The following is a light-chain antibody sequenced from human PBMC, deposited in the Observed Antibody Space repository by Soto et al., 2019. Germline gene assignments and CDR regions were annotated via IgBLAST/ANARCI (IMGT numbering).Light chain of an antibody. Sequence: EIVLTQSPGTLSLSPGERAALSCRASQNVSNNYLAWYQQKPGQAPRLLMYGASTRATGIPDRFRGSGSGTDFTLTISRLEPEDFAVYYCQQYGRSPLTFGGGTKVDIK. CDR1: QNVSNNY. CDR3: QQYGRSPLT. V-gene: IGKV3-20*01. J-gene: IGKJ4*01. CDR2: GAS.